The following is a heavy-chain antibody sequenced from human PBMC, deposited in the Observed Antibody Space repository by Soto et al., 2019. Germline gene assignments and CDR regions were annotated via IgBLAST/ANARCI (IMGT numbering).Heavy chain of an antibody. CDR3: AKGGTSHLDY. Sequence: HPGGSLRLSCAASGFTFSSYGMHWVRQAPGKGLEWVAVISYDGSNKYYADSVKGRFTISRDNSKNTLYLQMNSLRAEDTAVYYCAKGGTSHLDYWGQGTLVTVSS. CDR2: ISYDGSNK. V-gene: IGHV3-30*18. D-gene: IGHD2-2*01. CDR1: GFTFSSYG. J-gene: IGHJ4*02.